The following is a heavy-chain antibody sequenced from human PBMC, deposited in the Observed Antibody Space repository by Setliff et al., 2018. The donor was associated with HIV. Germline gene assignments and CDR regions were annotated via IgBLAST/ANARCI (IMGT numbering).Heavy chain of an antibody. V-gene: IGHV4-38-2*02. Sequence: KTSETLSLTCTVSGYSISSGYYWGWIRQPPGKGLEWIGNFYYSGSSHYNPSLKSRVTISVDTSKNQFSLKLSSVTAADAAVYYCASRVYYYDSSGYLREEGFDPWGQGTLVTVSS. CDR3: ASRVYYYDSSGYLREEGFDP. CDR2: FYYSGSS. J-gene: IGHJ5*02. CDR1: GYSISSGYY. D-gene: IGHD3-22*01.